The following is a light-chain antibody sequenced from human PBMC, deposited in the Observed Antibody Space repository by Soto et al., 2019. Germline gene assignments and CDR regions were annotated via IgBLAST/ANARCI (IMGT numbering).Light chain of an antibody. CDR3: SSYTSSSTLV. Sequence: QSALTQPASVSGSPGQSITISCTGTSSDVGGYNYVSWYQQHPGKAPKFMIYDVSNRPSGVSNRFSVSKSFNTASLTISGLQAEDEADYYCSSYTSSSTLVFGGGTKVTVL. CDR1: SSDVGGYNY. J-gene: IGLJ2*01. V-gene: IGLV2-14*01. CDR2: DVS.